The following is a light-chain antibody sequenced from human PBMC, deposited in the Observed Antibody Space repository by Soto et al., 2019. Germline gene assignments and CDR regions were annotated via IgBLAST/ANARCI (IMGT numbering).Light chain of an antibody. J-gene: IGKJ4*01. CDR2: GAS. CDR1: QSVGGD. V-gene: IGKV3-15*01. Sequence: VMTQSPATLSVSPGERATLSCRASQSVGGDLAWYQQKPGQAPRLLIYGASSRAPGIPDRFSGSGSGTEFTLTISSLQSEDSAVYYCQQYENLPQLTFGGGTKVEIK. CDR3: QQYENLPQLT.